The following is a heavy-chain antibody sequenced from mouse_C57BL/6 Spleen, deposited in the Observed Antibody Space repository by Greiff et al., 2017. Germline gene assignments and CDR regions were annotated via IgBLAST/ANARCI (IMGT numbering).Heavy chain of an antibody. CDR2: INPSSGYT. CDR3: ARGSNYGYLDV. J-gene: IGHJ1*03. V-gene: IGHV1-4*01. CDR1: GYTFTSYT. D-gene: IGHD2-5*01. Sequence: VQLQQSGAELARPGASVKMSCKASGYTFTSYTMHWVKQRPGQGLEWIGYINPSSGYTKYNQKFKDKATLTAAKSSSTAYMQLSSLTSEDSAVYYCARGSNYGYLDVWGTGTTVTVSS.